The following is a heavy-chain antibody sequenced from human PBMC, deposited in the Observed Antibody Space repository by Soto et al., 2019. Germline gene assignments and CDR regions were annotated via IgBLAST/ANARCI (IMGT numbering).Heavy chain of an antibody. CDR3: AREKWGNDILTGYPSRYGMDV. Sequence: GGSLRLSCAASGFTFSSYEMNWVRQAPGKGLEWVSYISSSGSTIYYADSVKGRFTISRDNAKNSLYLQMNSLRAEDTAVYYCAREKWGNDILTGYPSRYGMDVWGQGTTVTVSS. D-gene: IGHD3-9*01. CDR2: ISSSGSTI. CDR1: GFTFSSYE. J-gene: IGHJ6*02. V-gene: IGHV3-48*03.